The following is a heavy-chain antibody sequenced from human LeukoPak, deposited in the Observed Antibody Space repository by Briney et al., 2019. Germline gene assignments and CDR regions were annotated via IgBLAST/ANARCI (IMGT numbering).Heavy chain of an antibody. CDR2: IWYDGSDK. CDR3: ARVPPLGGN. J-gene: IGHJ4*02. D-gene: IGHD3-16*01. Sequence: GRSLRLSCAASGFTFSSYGMHWVRQAPGKGLEWVAVIWYDGSDKYYVDSVKGRFTISRDNFKNRLYLQMNSLRVEDTAVYYCARVPPLGGNWGQETLVTVSS. CDR1: GFTFSSYG. V-gene: IGHV3-33*01.